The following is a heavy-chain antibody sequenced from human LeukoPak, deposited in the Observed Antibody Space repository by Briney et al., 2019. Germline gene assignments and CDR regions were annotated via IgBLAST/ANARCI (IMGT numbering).Heavy chain of an antibody. CDR2: VKEDGSEK. J-gene: IGHJ4*02. CDR1: GFTFTSHW. V-gene: IGHV3-7*01. CDR3: ARGRIALL. D-gene: IGHD2-15*01. Sequence: GGSLRLSCAASGFTFTSHWMSWVRQAPGKGLEWVASVKEDGSEKYYVASVKGRFTISRDNAKNSMSLQMNSLRAEDTTVYYCARGRIALLWGQRTLVTVSS.